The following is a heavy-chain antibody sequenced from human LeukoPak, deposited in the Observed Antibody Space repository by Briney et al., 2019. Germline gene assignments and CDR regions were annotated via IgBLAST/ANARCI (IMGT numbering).Heavy chain of an antibody. CDR3: ARTAGGPYFFDS. CDR1: GFTFSSYW. Sequence: GGSLRLSCAASGFTFSSYWMHWVRQAPGKGLVWVSRINSDESTTTYAASVRGRFTISRDNAKDTVYLQMNSLRAEDTAIYYCARTAGGPYFFDSWGQGTLVTVSS. D-gene: IGHD1-26*01. J-gene: IGHJ4*02. V-gene: IGHV3-74*01. CDR2: INSDESTT.